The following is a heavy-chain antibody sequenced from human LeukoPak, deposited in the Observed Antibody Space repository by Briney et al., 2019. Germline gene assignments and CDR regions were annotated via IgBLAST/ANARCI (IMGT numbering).Heavy chain of an antibody. Sequence: GGSQRLSCAASGFTFSDYYMSWIRQAPGKGLGWVSYIDSRGSSIYYADSVKGRFTISRDNAENSLYLQMNSLRAEDTAVYYCASIGYSSSWYRIYYYGMDVWGQGTTVTVSS. CDR2: IDSRGSSI. CDR3: ASIGYSSSWYRIYYYGMDV. CDR1: GFTFSDYY. V-gene: IGHV3-11*04. D-gene: IGHD6-13*01. J-gene: IGHJ6*02.